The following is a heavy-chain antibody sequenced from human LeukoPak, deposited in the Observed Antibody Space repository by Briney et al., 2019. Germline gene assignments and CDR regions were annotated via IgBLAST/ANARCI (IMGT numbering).Heavy chain of an antibody. CDR1: GGSISSGRYF. J-gene: IGHJ4*02. CDR2: ISSSGTT. CDR3: ARGESGNFEPFDC. D-gene: IGHD1-26*01. Sequence: SQTLSLTCKVSGGSISSGRYFGSWTRQPPGKGLEWIGYISSSGTTNYNSFLKSRVTISEDTSKNQLSLKLTSVTAADTAVYYCARGESGNFEPFDCWGQGTLVTVSS. V-gene: IGHV4-61*01.